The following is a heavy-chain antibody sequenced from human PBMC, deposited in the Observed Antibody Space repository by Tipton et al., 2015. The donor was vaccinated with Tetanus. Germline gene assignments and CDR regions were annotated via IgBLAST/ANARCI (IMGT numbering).Heavy chain of an antibody. V-gene: IGHV1-46*01. CDR2: INPSGGST. J-gene: IGHJ4*02. Sequence: QVQLVQSGAEVKKPGASVKVSCKASGYTFTSYYMHWVRQAPGQGLEWMGIINPSGGSTSYAQKFQGRVTMTRDTSTSTVYMELSSLRSEDTAVYHCARLYSSGYFDYWGQGTLVTVSS. D-gene: IGHD3-22*01. CDR1: GYTFTSYY. CDR3: ARLYSSGYFDY.